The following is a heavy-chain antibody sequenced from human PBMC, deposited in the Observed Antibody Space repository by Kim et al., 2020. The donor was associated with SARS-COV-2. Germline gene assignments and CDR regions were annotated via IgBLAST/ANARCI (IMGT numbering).Heavy chain of an antibody. V-gene: IGHV3-9*01. CDR3: AKGKQWLVLWDYYGMDV. D-gene: IGHD6-19*01. CDR2: ISWNSGSI. Sequence: GGSLRLSCAASGFTFGDYAMHWVRQAPGKGLEWVSGISWNSGSIGYADSVKGRFTISRDNAKNSLYLQMNSLRAEDTALYYCAKGKQWLVLWDYYGMDVWGQGTTVTVSS. CDR1: GFTFGDYA. J-gene: IGHJ6*02.